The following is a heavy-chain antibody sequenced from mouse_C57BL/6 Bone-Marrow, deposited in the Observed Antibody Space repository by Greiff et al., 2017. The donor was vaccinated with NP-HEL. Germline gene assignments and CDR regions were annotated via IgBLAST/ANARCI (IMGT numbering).Heavy chain of an antibody. Sequence: EVKLQQSGAELVKPGASVKLSCTASGFNIKDYYMHWVKQRTEQGLEWIGRIDPEDGETKYAPKFQGKATITADTSSNTAYLQLSSLTSEDTAVYYCALYDGHYAWFAYWGQGTLVTVSA. CDR1: GFNIKDYY. V-gene: IGHV14-2*01. CDR3: ALYDGHYAWFAY. CDR2: IDPEDGET. D-gene: IGHD2-3*01. J-gene: IGHJ3*01.